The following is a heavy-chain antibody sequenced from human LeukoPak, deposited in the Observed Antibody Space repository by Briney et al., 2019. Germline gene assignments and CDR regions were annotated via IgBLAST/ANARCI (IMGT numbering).Heavy chain of an antibody. CDR2: IYSTGTT. V-gene: IGHV3-66*03. CDR1: GFAVSSNY. Sequence: GGSLRLSCAASGFAVSSNYVSWVRQAPGKGLEWVSVIYSTGTTFYADSVKGRFTIPRDNSKNTVYLQMNGLRPEDTAVYYCARDRGPGWFDPWGQGTLVTVSS. CDR3: ARDRGPGWFDP. D-gene: IGHD3-10*01. J-gene: IGHJ5*02.